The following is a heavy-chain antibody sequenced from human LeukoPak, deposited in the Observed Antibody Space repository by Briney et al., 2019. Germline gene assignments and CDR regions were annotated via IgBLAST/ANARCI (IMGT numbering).Heavy chain of an antibody. CDR3: AREARYCSSSSCDYFDY. Sequence: GGSLRLSCAASGFTFSSYAMHWVRQAPGKGLEWVAVISYDGSNKYYADSVKGRFTISRDNAKNSLYLQMNSLSAEDTAVYYCAREARYCSSSSCDYFDYWGQGTLVTVSS. CDR1: GFTFSSYA. D-gene: IGHD2-2*01. J-gene: IGHJ4*02. V-gene: IGHV3-30-3*01. CDR2: ISYDGSNK.